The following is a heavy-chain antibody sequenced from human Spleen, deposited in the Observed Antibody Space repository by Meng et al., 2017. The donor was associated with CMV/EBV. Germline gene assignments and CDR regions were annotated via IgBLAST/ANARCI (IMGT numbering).Heavy chain of an antibody. CDR3: ARELLRDYYYGMDV. Sequence: GGSLRLSCAASGFTFSSYAMHWVRQAPGKGLEWVAVISYDGSNKYYADSVNGRFTISRDNSKNTLYLQMNSLRAEDTAVYYCARELLRDYYYGMDVWGQGTTVTVSS. CDR2: ISYDGSNK. D-gene: IGHD2-15*01. J-gene: IGHJ6*02. CDR1: GFTFSSYA. V-gene: IGHV3-30-3*01.